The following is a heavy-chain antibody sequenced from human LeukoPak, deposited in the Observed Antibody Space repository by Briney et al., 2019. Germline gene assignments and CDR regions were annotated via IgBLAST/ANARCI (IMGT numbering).Heavy chain of an antibody. J-gene: IGHJ4*02. CDR3: ARVPFLLSGFWDY. V-gene: IGHV1-2*02. Sequence: ASVTVSCKASGYTFTGYYMHWVRQAPGQGLEWMGWINPNSGGTNYAQKFQGRVTMTRDTSISTAYMELSRLRSEDTAVYYCARVPFLLSGFWDYWGQGTLVTVSS. CDR1: GYTFTGYY. D-gene: IGHD6-25*01. CDR2: INPNSGGT.